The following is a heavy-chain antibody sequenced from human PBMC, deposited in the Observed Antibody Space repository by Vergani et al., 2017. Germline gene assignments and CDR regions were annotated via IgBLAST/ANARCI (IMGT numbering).Heavy chain of an antibody. D-gene: IGHD2-2*01. J-gene: IGHJ6*03. CDR2: IYPGDSDT. Sequence: EVQLVQSGAEVKKPGESLKISCKGSGYSFTSYWIGWVRQMPGKGLEWMGIIYPGDSDTSYSPSFQGQVTISADKSISTAYLQWSSLKASDTAMYYCSRGVVPAARDYYYDCMDGGSEGTTVTVSS. CDR3: SRGVVPAARDYYYDCMDG. V-gene: IGHV5-51*03. CDR1: GYSFTSYW.